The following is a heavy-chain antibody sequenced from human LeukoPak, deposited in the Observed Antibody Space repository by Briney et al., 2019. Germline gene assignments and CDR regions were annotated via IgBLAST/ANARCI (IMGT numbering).Heavy chain of an antibody. CDR2: IYYSGST. CDR1: GVSISSYY. CDR3: ARDPGYSYGHGWWFDP. V-gene: IGHV4-59*01. J-gene: IGHJ5*02. D-gene: IGHD5-18*01. Sequence: SETLSLTCTVSGVSISSYYWSWIRQPPGKGLEWIGYIYYSGSTNYNPSLKSRVTISVDTSKNQFSLKLSSVTAADTAVYYCARDPGYSYGHGWWFDPWGQGTLVTVSS.